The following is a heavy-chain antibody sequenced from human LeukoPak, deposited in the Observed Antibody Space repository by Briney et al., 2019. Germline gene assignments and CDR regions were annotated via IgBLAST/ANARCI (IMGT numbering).Heavy chain of an antibody. V-gene: IGHV1-69*04. D-gene: IGHD2-15*01. CDR2: IIPILGIA. Sequence: GASVKVSCKASGGTFSSYAISWVRQAPGQGLEWMGRIIPILGIANYAQKFQGRVTITADKSTSTAYMELSSPRSEDTAVYYCARAGLAGFDAFDIWGQGTMVTVSS. CDR1: GGTFSSYA. J-gene: IGHJ3*02. CDR3: ARAGLAGFDAFDI.